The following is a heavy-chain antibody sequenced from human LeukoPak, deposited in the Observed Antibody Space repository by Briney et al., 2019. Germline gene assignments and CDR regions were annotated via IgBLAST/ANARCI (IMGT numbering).Heavy chain of an antibody. J-gene: IGHJ5*02. V-gene: IGHV3-30*02. CDR1: GFTFSSYA. Sequence: GGSLRLSCAASGFTFSSYAMHWVRQAPGKGPERVAFIWYDGGDKYYGDSVKGRFTISRDNSKNTLYSHMNSLRPEDTAVYYCVSLSTAKAVGYNWSDPWGQGTLVTVSS. CDR2: IWYDGGDK. D-gene: IGHD2-15*01. CDR3: VSLSTAKAVGYNWSDP.